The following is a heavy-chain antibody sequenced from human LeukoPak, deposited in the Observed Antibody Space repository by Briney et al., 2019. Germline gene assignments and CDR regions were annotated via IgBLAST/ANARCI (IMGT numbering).Heavy chain of an antibody. CDR1: GFTFRNLG. CDR3: AKDDAWLRFGE. V-gene: IGHV3-23*01. J-gene: IGHJ4*02. CDR2: ISPSGDIT. Sequence: GGSLRLSCTASGFTFRNLGMDWVRPAPGKGLEWVSGISPSGDITYYADSVKGRFTISRDNSKNTLYLEVISLTAEDTAVYYCAKDDAWLRFGEWSQGTLVTVSS. D-gene: IGHD3-10*01.